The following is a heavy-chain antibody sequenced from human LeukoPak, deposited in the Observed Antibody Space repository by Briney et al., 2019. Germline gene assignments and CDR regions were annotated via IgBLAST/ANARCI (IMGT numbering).Heavy chain of an antibody. V-gene: IGHV1-2*02. J-gene: IGHJ4*02. Sequence: SVHVSCKASGYTSTDYYMHWVRQPPGQGVEWVGWLNPSSGDTNYAEKFQGRVSMTRDTFISTAYMDMSDLRSEDTGVYYCARGRNIGMTAMSGGSDYWGEGTLVTVSS. D-gene: IGHD2-21*02. CDR3: ARGRNIGMTAMSGGSDY. CDR1: GYTSTDYY. CDR2: LNPSSGDT.